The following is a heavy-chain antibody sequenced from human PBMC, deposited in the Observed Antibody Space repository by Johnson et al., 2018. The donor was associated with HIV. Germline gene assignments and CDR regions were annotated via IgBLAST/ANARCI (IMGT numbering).Heavy chain of an antibody. D-gene: IGHD6-13*01. CDR2: FYSGGST. Sequence: VQLVESGGGLVQPGGSLRLSCAASGFTVSSNYMSWVRQAPGKGLEWVSGFYSGGSTYYADSVKGRFTISRDNAKNSLYLQMNSLRAEDTAVYYCARERIAAAGLDAFDIWGQGTMVTVSS. J-gene: IGHJ3*02. CDR1: GFTVSSNY. V-gene: IGHV3-66*01. CDR3: ARERIAAAGLDAFDI.